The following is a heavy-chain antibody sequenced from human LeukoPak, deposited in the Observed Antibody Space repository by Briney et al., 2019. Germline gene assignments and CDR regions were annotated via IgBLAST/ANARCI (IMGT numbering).Heavy chain of an antibody. CDR1: GYTFTSYG. V-gene: IGHV1-18*01. CDR3: AREAFYDYVWGSYRFDY. J-gene: IGHJ4*02. CDR2: ISAYNGNT. Sequence: ASVKVSCKASGYTFTSYGISWVRQAPGQGLEWMGWISAYNGNTNYAQKLQGRVTMTTDTSTSTAYMELRSLRSDDTAVYYCAREAFYDYVWGSYRFDYWGQGTLVTVSS. D-gene: IGHD3-16*02.